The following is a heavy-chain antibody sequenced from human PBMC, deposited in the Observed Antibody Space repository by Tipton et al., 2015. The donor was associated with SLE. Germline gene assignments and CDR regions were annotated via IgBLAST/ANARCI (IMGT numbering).Heavy chain of an antibody. V-gene: IGHV3-30*04. CDR3: AREGIGTPDY. J-gene: IGHJ4*02. D-gene: IGHD6-13*01. CDR2: ISYDGSNK. Sequence: SLRLSCAGSGFTFRNYAMHWVRQAPGKGLEWVAVISYDGSNKYYADSVKGRFTISRDNSKNTLYLQMNSLRAEDTAIYFCAREGIGTPDYWGQGTLVTVSS. CDR1: GFTFRNYA.